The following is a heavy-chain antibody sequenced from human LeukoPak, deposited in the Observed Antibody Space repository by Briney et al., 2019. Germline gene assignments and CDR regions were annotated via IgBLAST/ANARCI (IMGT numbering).Heavy chain of an antibody. V-gene: IGHV5-51*01. J-gene: IGHJ4*02. CDR3: ARHVKEWLADY. CDR1: GYRFSSYW. Sequence: GESLKISCKGSGYRFSSYWIGWVRQMPGQGLEWMGIIQPGVSDTRYSPSFQGQVTISVDKSISTAYLQWSSLKASDTAMYYCARHVKEWLADYWGQGTLVTVSS. CDR2: IQPGVSDT. D-gene: IGHD6-19*01.